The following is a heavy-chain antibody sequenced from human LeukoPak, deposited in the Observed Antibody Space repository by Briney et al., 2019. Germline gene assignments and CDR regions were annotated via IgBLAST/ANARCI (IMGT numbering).Heavy chain of an antibody. CDR1: GFTFDDYA. J-gene: IGHJ6*02. CDR3: AKDGVAAGYGMDV. CDR2: ISWNSGSI. Sequence: QPGRSLRLSCAASGFTFDDYAMHWVRQAPGKGLEWVSGISWNSGSIGYADSVKGRFTISRDNAKNSLYLQMNSLRAEDTALYYCAKDGVAAGYGMDVWGQGTTVTVSS. V-gene: IGHV3-9*01. D-gene: IGHD6-13*01.